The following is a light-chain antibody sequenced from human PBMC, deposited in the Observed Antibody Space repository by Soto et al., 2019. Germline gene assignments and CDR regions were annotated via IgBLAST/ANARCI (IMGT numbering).Light chain of an antibody. CDR3: SSYTSSRTPYV. J-gene: IGLJ1*01. V-gene: IGLV2-14*01. CDR1: SSDVGGYNY. CDR2: DVT. Sequence: QSVLTRPVSVSGSPGQSITISCTGTSSDVGGYNYVSWYQQHPVKAPKLMIYDVTNRPSGVSDRFSGSKSGNTASLTISGLQAEDEADYYCSSYTSSRTPYVFGTGTKVTVL.